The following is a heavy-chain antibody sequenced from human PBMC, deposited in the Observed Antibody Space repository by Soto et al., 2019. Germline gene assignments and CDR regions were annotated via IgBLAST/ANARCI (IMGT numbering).Heavy chain of an antibody. J-gene: IGHJ6*02. V-gene: IGHV3-23*01. CDR2: ISASGGST. CDR3: AKAMRGSGSYYTNGLED. CDR1: GFTFTNYG. D-gene: IGHD3-10*01. Sequence: EVQLLESGGGLVQPGGSLRLSCAASGFTFTNYGMNWVRQAPGKGLEWVSTISASGGSTYHADSVKGRFTISRDNSKNTLSIQMNSLRDTEKAPYYCAKAMRGSGSYYTNGLEDWGQGTTVTVSS.